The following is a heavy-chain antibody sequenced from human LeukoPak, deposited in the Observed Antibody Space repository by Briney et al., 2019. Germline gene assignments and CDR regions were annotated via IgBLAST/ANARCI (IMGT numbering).Heavy chain of an antibody. V-gene: IGHV3-23*01. D-gene: IGHD2-15*01. CDR3: AKAHQRILLQQSYYYYGMDV. CDR2: ISGSGGST. CDR1: GFTFSSYA. J-gene: IGHJ6*02. Sequence: GGSLRLSCAASGFTFSSYAMSWVRQAPGKGLEWVSAISGSGGSTYYAGSVKGRFTISRDNSKNTLYLQMNSLRAEDTAVYYCAKAHQRILLQQSYYYYGMDVWGQGTTVTVSS.